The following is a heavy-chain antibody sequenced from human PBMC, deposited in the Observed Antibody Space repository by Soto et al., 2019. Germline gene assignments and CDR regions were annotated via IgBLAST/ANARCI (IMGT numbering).Heavy chain of an antibody. CDR1: GGSISSGDYY. CDR2: IYYSGST. D-gene: IGHD1-1*01. CDR3: AREGTVSYYFDY. V-gene: IGHV4-30-4*01. Sequence: SETLSLTCTVSGGSISSGDYYWSWIRQPPGKGLEWIGYIYYSGSTYYNPSLKSRVTISVDTSKNQFSLKLSSVTAADTAVYYCAREGTVSYYFDYWGQGTLVTVS. J-gene: IGHJ4*02.